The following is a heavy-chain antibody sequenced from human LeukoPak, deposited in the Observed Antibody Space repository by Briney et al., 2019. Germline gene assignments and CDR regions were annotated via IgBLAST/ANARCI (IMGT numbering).Heavy chain of an antibody. CDR2: MNPNSGNT. J-gene: IGHJ6*02. Sequence: ASVKVSCKASGYTFTSYDINWVRQATGQGLEWMGWMNPNSGNTGYAQKFQGRVTMTRNTSISTAYMELSSLRSEDTAVYYCARGGVDTAMVDYYYYGMDVWGQRTTVTVSS. V-gene: IGHV1-8*01. CDR3: ARGGVDTAMVDYYYYGMDV. CDR1: GYTFTSYD. D-gene: IGHD5-18*01.